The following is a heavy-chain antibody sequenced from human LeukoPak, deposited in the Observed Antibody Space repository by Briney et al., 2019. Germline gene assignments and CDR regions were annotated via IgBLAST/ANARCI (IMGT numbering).Heavy chain of an antibody. Sequence: GSLRLSCATSGFTFSRYSMNWVRQAPGKGLEWIGSIYYSGSTYYNPSLKSRVTISVDTSKNQFSLKLSSVTAADTAVYYCARVQTWFGYLYYMDVWGKGTTVTVSS. J-gene: IGHJ6*03. CDR1: GFTFSRYS. CDR2: IYYSGST. CDR3: ARVQTWFGYLYYMDV. D-gene: IGHD3-10*01. V-gene: IGHV4-39*07.